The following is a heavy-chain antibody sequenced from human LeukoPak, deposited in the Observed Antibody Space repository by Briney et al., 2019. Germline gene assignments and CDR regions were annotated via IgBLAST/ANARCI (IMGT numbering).Heavy chain of an antibody. CDR2: IYYSGST. V-gene: IGHV4-31*03. Sequence: PSETLSLTCTVSGGSISSGGYYWSWIRQHPGKGLEWIGYIYYSGSTYYNPSLKSRVTISVDTSKNQFSLKLSSVTAADTAVYYCARSWGDYVWGSYPKRGYYFDYWGQGTLVTVSS. D-gene: IGHD3-16*02. J-gene: IGHJ4*02. CDR1: GGSISSGGYY. CDR3: ARSWGDYVWGSYPKRGYYFDY.